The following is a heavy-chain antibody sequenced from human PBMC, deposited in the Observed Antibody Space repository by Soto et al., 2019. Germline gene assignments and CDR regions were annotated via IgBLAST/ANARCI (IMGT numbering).Heavy chain of an antibody. D-gene: IGHD6-19*01. CDR2: ISSSGSTI. CDR1: GFTFSSYE. Sequence: PGGSLRLSCAASGFTFSSYEMNWVRQAPGKGLEWVSYISSSGSTIYYADSVKGRFTISRDNAKNSLYLQMNSLRAEDTAVYYCARVGLAVAGSVYHYWGQGTLVTVSS. V-gene: IGHV3-48*03. J-gene: IGHJ4*02. CDR3: ARVGLAVAGSVYHY.